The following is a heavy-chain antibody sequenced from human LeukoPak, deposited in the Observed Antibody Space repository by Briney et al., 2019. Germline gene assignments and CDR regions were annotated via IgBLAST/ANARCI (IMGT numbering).Heavy chain of an antibody. CDR2: IYYSGST. J-gene: IGHJ5*02. D-gene: IGHD6-19*01. CDR3: ARDGSASEQWLDEGYNWFDP. CDR1: GGSISSYY. V-gene: IGHV4-59*01. Sequence: SETLSLTCTVSGGSISSYYWSWIRQPPGKGLEWIGYIYYSGSTNYNPSLKSRVTISVDTSKNQFSLKLSSVAAADTAVYYCARDGSASEQWLDEGYNWFDPWGQGTLVTVSS.